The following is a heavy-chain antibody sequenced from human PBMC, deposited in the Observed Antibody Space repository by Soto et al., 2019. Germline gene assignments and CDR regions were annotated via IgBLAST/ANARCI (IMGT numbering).Heavy chain of an antibody. Sequence: QLQLQESGPGLVKPSETLSLTCTVSGGSISSSSYYWGWIRQPPGKGLEWIGSIYYSGSTYYNPSLKSRVTLSVDTSKNQFSLKLSSVTAADTAVYYCARHYYGSGSYYNFDPWGQGTLVTVSS. J-gene: IGHJ5*02. CDR2: IYYSGST. V-gene: IGHV4-39*01. D-gene: IGHD3-10*01. CDR1: GGSISSSSYY. CDR3: ARHYYGSGSYYNFDP.